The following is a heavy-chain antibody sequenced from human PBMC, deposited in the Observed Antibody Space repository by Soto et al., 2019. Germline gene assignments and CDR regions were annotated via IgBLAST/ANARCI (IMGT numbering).Heavy chain of an antibody. CDR1: GVFISSGGHS. CDR3: ARGGPYRTGALDT. J-gene: IGHJ3*02. CDR2: IYHTGIT. D-gene: IGHD3-3*01. V-gene: IGHV4-30-2*06. Sequence: PSETLSLTCVVSGVFISSGGHSWSWVRQSPGKGLEWIGYIYHTGITNYNPSFRNRVTISVDKSENQFSLRLTSVTAADTALYYCARGGPYRTGALDTWGQGTKVTVSS.